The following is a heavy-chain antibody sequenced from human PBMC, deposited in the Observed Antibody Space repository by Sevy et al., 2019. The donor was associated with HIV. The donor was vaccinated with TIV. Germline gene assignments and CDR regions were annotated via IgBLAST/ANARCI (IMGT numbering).Heavy chain of an antibody. CDR3: ARDPQNGDGYNFDF. D-gene: IGHD5-12*01. V-gene: IGHV3-11*01. CDR2: IRGSGSTM. J-gene: IGHJ4*02. CDR1: GFTFSDYY. Sequence: GESLKISCAASGFTFSDYYMTWIRQAPGKGLEWISYIRGSGSTMYYADSVKGRFTISRDHAKNTLYLQMNSLRVEDTAVYYCARDPQNGDGYNFDFWGQGTLVTVSS.